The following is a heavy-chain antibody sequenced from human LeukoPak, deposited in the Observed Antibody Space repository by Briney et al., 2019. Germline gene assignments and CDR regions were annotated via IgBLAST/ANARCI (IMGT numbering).Heavy chain of an antibody. CDR2: ISGYNGNT. J-gene: IGHJ4*02. CDR3: ARDLEQHSDY. D-gene: IGHD1/OR15-1a*01. Sequence: ASVKVSCKASGYTFTSYGISWVRQAPGQGLEWMGWISGYNGNTNYAQTLQGRVTMTTDTSTRTAYMELRSLRSDDTAVYYCARDLEQHSDYWGQETLVTVSS. V-gene: IGHV1-18*01. CDR1: GYTFTSYG.